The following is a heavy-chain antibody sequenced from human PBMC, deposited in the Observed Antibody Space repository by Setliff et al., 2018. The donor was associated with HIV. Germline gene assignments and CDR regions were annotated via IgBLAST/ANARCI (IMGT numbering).Heavy chain of an antibody. Sequence: PGGSLRLSCAASGFTFSSYWMSWVRQAPGKGLEWVANIKQDGSEKYYVDSVKGRFTISRDNAKNSLYLQMNSLRAEDTAVYYCARSKGHLYYDDDTGYVLRAVDIWGQGTMVTVSS. D-gene: IGHD3-22*01. V-gene: IGHV3-7*05. CDR2: IKQDGSEK. CDR3: ARSKGHLYYDDDTGYVLRAVDI. CDR1: GFTFSSYW. J-gene: IGHJ3*02.